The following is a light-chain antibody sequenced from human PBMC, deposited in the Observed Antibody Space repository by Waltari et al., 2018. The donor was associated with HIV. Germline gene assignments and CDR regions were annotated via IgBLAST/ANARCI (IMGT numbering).Light chain of an antibody. V-gene: IGKV1-39*01. Sequence: DIQMTQSPASLSASVGDRVTITCRASQNIRNNLIWYQQKPGKAPKLLIYTSSSSQSGVPSRFSGSGTATHFTLTISSLQPEDFATYHCQQSYTTPRTFGQGTKVEIK. J-gene: IGKJ1*01. CDR2: TSS. CDR3: QQSYTTPRT. CDR1: QNIRNN.